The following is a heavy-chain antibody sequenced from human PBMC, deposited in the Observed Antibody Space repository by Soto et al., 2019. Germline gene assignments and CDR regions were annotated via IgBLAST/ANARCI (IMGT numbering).Heavy chain of an antibody. CDR3: AKDYLYGSGSYYPYYFDY. CDR1: GFTFSSYA. CDR2: ISGSGGST. J-gene: IGHJ4*02. V-gene: IGHV3-23*01. D-gene: IGHD3-10*01. Sequence: GGSLRLSCGASGFTFSSYAMSWVRQAPGKGLEWVSAISGSGGSTYYADSVKGRFTISRDNSKNTLYLQMNSLRAEDTAVYYCAKDYLYGSGSYYPYYFDYWGQGTLVTVSS.